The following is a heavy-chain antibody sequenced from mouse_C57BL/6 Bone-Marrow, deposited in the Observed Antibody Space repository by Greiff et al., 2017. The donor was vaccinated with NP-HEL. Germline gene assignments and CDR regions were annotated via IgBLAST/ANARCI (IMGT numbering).Heavy chain of an antibody. CDR1: GYSITSDY. V-gene: IGHV3-8*01. J-gene: IGHJ4*01. D-gene: IGHD2-2*01. CDR3: ARSPLWLRRNYYAMDY. CDR2: ISYSGST. Sequence: EVQLQQSGPGLAKPSQTLSLTCSVTGYSITSDYWNWIRKFPGNKLEYMGYISYSGSTYYNPSLKSRISIIPDTSKNQYYLQLNSVTTEDTATYYCARSPLWLRRNYYAMDYWGQGTSVTVSS.